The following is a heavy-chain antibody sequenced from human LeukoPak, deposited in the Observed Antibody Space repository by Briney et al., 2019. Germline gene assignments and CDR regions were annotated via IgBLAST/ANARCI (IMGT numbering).Heavy chain of an antibody. D-gene: IGHD3-22*01. Sequence: ASVKVSCKASGYTFTTYDITWVRQAAGQGLEGMGWMNPNSGDTAYAQTFQGRVAMTRDTSISTAYMELSSLRSEDTAVYYCARGLGDYYDTSDFYYSVPAHWGQGTLVTVSS. CDR3: ARGLGDYYDTSDFYYSVPAH. CDR1: GYTFTTYD. V-gene: IGHV1-8*01. J-gene: IGHJ4*02. CDR2: MNPNSGDT.